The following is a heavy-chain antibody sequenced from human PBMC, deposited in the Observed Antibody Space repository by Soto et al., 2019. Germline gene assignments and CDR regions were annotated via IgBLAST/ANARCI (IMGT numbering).Heavy chain of an antibody. CDR3: ALDSSSWNWFDP. J-gene: IGHJ5*02. V-gene: IGHV4-30-2*01. Sequence: SETLSLTCAVSGGSISSGGYSWSWIRQPPGKGLEWIGYIYHSGSTYYNPSLKSRVTISVDRSKNQFSLKLSSVTAADTAVYYCALDSSSWNWFDPWGQGTLVTVSS. CDR2: IYHSGST. CDR1: GGSISSGGYS. D-gene: IGHD6-13*01.